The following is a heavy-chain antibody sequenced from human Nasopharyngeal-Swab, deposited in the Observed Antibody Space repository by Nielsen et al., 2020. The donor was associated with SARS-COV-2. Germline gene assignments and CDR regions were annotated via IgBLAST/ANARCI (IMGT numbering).Heavy chain of an antibody. CDR3: ARDGGITIFGVVPPGRGWFDP. Sequence: SETLSLTCTVSGGSISSYYWSWIRQPPGKGLEWIGYIYYSGSTNYNPSLKSRVTISVDTSKNQFSLKPSSVTAADTAVYYCARDGGITIFGVVPPGRGWFDPWGQGTLVTVSS. V-gene: IGHV4-59*01. CDR2: IYYSGST. J-gene: IGHJ5*02. D-gene: IGHD3-3*01. CDR1: GGSISSYY.